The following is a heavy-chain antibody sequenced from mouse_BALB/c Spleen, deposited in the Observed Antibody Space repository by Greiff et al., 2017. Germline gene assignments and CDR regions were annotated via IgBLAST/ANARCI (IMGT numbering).Heavy chain of an antibody. D-gene: IGHD2-14*01. Sequence: EVKLMESGGGLVKPGGSLKLSCAASGFTFSSYAMSWVRQTPEKRLEWVATISSGGSYTYYPDSVKGRFTISRDNTKNTLYLQMSSLRSEDTAMYYCARRRYYRYDRGDAMDYWGQGTSVTVSA. CDR3: ARRRYYRYDRGDAMDY. J-gene: IGHJ4*01. CDR1: GFTFSSYA. V-gene: IGHV5-9-3*01. CDR2: ISSGGSYT.